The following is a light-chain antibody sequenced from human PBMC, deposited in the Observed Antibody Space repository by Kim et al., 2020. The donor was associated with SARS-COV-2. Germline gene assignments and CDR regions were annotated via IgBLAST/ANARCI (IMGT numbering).Light chain of an antibody. CDR2: AAS. J-gene: IGKJ3*01. Sequence: ASVGDRVTITCRASQGVRNSLAWFQQKPGKAPKSLIYAASNLQSGVPSKFSASGWGTDFTLTISSLQPEDFATYYCQQYNSNPFTFGPGTKVDIK. CDR3: QQYNSNPFT. CDR1: QGVRNS. V-gene: IGKV1-16*02.